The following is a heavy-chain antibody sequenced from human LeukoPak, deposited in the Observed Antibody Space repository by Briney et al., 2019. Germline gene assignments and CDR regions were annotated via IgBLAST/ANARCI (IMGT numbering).Heavy chain of an antibody. V-gene: IGHV3-23*01. J-gene: IGHJ4*02. CDR1: GFTFSSYA. CDR2: ISGSGGST. D-gene: IGHD4-17*01. CDR3: AKGDYGDYGYFDY. Sequence: GGSLRLSCAASGFTFSSYAMSWVRQAPGKGLEWVSAISGSGGSTYYADSVKGRFTTSRDNSKNTLYLQMNSLRAEDTAVYYCAKGDYGDYGYFDYWGQGTLVTVSS.